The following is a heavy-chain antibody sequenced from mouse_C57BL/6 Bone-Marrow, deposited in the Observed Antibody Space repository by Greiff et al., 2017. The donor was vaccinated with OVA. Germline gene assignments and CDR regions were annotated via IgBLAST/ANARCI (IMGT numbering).Heavy chain of an antibody. CDR2: IDPSDSET. J-gene: IGHJ4*01. CDR1: GYTFTSYW. CDR3: ARGEGGNCGGAMDY. Sequence: VQLQQPGAELVRPGSSVKLSCKASGYTFTSYWMHWVKQRPIQGLEWIGNIDPSDSETHYNQKFKDKATLTVDKSSSTAYMQLSSLTSEDSAVYDCARGEGGNCGGAMDYWGQGTSVTVSS. V-gene: IGHV1-52*01. D-gene: IGHD2-1*01.